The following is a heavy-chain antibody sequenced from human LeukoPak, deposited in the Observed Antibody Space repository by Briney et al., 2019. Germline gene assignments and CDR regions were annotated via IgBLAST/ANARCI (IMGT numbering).Heavy chain of an antibody. D-gene: IGHD6-13*01. CDR3: ASPNSSSWSDAFDI. CDR2: IYSGGST. Sequence: GGSLRLSCAASGFTVSSNYMSWVRQAPGKGLEWVSVIYSGGSTYYADSVKGRFTISRDNSKNTLYLQMSSLRAEDTAVYYCASPNSSSWSDAFDIWGQGTMVTVSS. J-gene: IGHJ3*02. V-gene: IGHV3-53*01. CDR1: GFTVSSNY.